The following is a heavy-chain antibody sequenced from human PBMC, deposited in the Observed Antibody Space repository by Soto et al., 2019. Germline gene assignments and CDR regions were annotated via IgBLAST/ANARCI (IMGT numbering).Heavy chain of an antibody. CDR2: IWSDGSNE. V-gene: IGHV3-33*01. J-gene: IGHJ6*03. D-gene: IGHD3-10*01. CDR1: EFTFSRHG. CDR3: ARERTFGDNKHNYMDV. Sequence: QVQLVESGGGVVQPGRSLRLSCAASEFTFSRHGMHWVRQARGKGLQWVGVIWSDGSNEVNAVSVKGRFIISRDNSKNILYLQMTSLRAEDTAVYYCARERTFGDNKHNYMDVWGTGITVTVSS.